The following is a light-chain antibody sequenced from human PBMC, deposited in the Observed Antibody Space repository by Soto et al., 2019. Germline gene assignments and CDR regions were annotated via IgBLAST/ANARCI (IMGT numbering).Light chain of an antibody. V-gene: IGKV3-20*01. Sequence: EVVLTQSPDTLSLSPGETATLSCRASQTVDRYVAWYQQKVGQAPRLLIYDAYTRATGIPDRFSGSGSGTDFTLTISRLEPEDFAVYYCQQYGSSLWTFGQGTKVDIK. CDR1: QTVDRY. CDR3: QQYGSSLWT. CDR2: DAY. J-gene: IGKJ1*01.